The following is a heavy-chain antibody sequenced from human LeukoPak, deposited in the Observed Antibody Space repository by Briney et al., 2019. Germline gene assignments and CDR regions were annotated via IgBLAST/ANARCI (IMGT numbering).Heavy chain of an antibody. Sequence: PGGSLRLSCAASGFTFSSYSMNWVRQAPGKGLEWVSSISSSSSYIYYADSVKGRFTISGDNAKNTLYLQMNSLRAEYTAVYYCARSGRGGAFDIWGQGTMVTVSS. CDR2: ISSSSSYI. CDR3: ARSGRGGAFDI. V-gene: IGHV3-21*01. CDR1: GFTFSSYS. J-gene: IGHJ3*02. D-gene: IGHD1-26*01.